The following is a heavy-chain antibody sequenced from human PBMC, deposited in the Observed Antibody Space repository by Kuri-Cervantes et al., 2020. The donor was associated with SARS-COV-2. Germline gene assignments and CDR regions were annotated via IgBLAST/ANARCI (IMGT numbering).Heavy chain of an antibody. Sequence: GGSLRLSCAASGFTFSSYAMSWVRQAPGKGLEWVSAISGSGGSTYYADSVKGRFTISRDNSKNTLYLQMNSLRAEDTAVYYCAKPQQLVQHRFPSKYYFDYWGQGTLVTVSS. D-gene: IGHD6-13*01. CDR3: AKPQQLVQHRFPSKYYFDY. V-gene: IGHV3-23*01. CDR2: ISGSGGST. J-gene: IGHJ4*02. CDR1: GFTFSSYA.